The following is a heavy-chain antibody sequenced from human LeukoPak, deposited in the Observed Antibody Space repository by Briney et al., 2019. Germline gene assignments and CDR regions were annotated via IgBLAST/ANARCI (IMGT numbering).Heavy chain of an antibody. V-gene: IGHV3-53*01. CDR3: ARDLPHYYGSGSFEAFDL. CDR2: IYSGGTT. Sequence: GGSLRLSCAASGFTFSNAWMSWVRQAPGKWLEWVSVIYSGGTTYSADSVKGRFTISRDTSKNTLYLQMNSLRAEDTAVYYCARDLPHYYGSGSFEAFDLWGQGTMVIVSS. J-gene: IGHJ3*01. CDR1: GFTFSNAW. D-gene: IGHD3-10*01.